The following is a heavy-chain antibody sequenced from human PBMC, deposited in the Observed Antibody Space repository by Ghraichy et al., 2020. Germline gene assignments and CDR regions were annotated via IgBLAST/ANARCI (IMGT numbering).Heavy chain of an antibody. D-gene: IGHD6-13*01. Sequence: SETLSLTCAVYGGSFSGYYWSWIRQPPGKGLEWIGEINHSGSTNYNPSLKSRVTISVDTSKNQFSLKLSSVTAADTAVYYCARGIAAAGTAVGDYWGQGTLVTVSS. V-gene: IGHV4-34*01. CDR2: INHSGST. CDR1: GGSFSGYY. J-gene: IGHJ4*02. CDR3: ARGIAAAGTAVGDY.